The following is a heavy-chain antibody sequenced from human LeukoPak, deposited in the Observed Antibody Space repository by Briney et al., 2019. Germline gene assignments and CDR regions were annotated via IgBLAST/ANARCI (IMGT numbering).Heavy chain of an antibody. CDR3: ARGTARWLQFANWFDP. Sequence: ASVKVSCKASGGTFSSYAISWVRQAPGQGLEWMGRIIPILGIANYAQKFQGRVTITADKSTSTAYMELSSLRSEDTAVYYCARGTARWLQFANWFDPRGQGTLVTVSS. D-gene: IGHD5-12*01. CDR1: GGTFSSYA. V-gene: IGHV1-69*04. CDR2: IIPILGIA. J-gene: IGHJ5*02.